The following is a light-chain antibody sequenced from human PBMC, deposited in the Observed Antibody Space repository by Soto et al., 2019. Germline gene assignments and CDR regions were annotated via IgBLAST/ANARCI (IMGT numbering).Light chain of an antibody. CDR2: WAS. CDR1: QSVLYSSNNKNY. CDR3: QQYYSTPYT. Sequence: DIVMTQSPDSLAVSLGERATVNGKSSQSVLYSSNNKNYLTWYQQKPGQPPKLLIYWASTRESGVPDRFNGSGSGTDFTLTISSLQAEDVAVYYCQQYYSTPYTFGQGTKLEI. J-gene: IGKJ2*01. V-gene: IGKV4-1*01.